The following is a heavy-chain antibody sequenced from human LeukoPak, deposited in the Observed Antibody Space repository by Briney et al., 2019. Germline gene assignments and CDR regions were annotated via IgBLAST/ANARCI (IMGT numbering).Heavy chain of an antibody. V-gene: IGHV3-15*01. J-gene: IGHJ4*02. CDR1: GFTFSNAW. D-gene: IGHD3-22*01. CDR2: MKSKPAGGTI. Sequence: GGSLRLSCTGSGFTFSNAWMTWVRQAPGKGLEWVGRMKSKPAGGTIDYAAPVKGRFTISRDDSKNTLYLQMNSLKTEDTAVYYCTTTYHFDSSGYSLYYWGQGTLVTVSS. CDR3: TTTYHFDSSGYSLYY.